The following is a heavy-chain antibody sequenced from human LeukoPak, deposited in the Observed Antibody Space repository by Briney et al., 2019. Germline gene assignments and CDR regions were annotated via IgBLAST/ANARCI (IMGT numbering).Heavy chain of an antibody. CDR3: AKDPRAGSGWGSFDY. J-gene: IGHJ4*02. CDR2: ISGSGDST. CDR1: GFTFRSYA. V-gene: IGHV3-23*01. Sequence: GGSLRLSCAATGFTFRSYAMSWVRQAPGKGLEWVSGISGSGDSTYYADSVKGRFSISRDNSKNTLWLQMNSLKDEDTAVYYCAKDPRAGSGWGSFDYWGQGTLVTVSS. D-gene: IGHD6-19*01.